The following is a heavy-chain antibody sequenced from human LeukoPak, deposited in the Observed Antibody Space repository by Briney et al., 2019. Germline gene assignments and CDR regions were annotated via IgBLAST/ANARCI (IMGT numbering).Heavy chain of an antibody. CDR3: ARPHSSTWYGWFDS. D-gene: IGHD6-13*01. J-gene: IGHJ5*01. CDR1: GFTFSSNW. CDR2: ISYDGSNK. Sequence: GGSLRLSCAASGFTFSSNWMHWVRQVPGKGLEWVAVISYDGSNKYYADSVKGRFTISRDNSKNTLCLQLNSLRAEDTAVYYCARPHSSTWYGWFDSWGQGTLVTVSS. V-gene: IGHV3-30-3*01.